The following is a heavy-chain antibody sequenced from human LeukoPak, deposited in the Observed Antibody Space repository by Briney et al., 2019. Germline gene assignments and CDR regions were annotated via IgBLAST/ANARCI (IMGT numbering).Heavy chain of an antibody. Sequence: GGSLRLSCAASGFTFSSYAMSWVRQAPGKGLEWVSAISGSGGSTYYADSVKGRFTISRDNSENTLYLQMNSLRAEDTAVYYCAKVIVVVPAAIQGQNWFDPWGQGTLVTVSS. D-gene: IGHD2-2*02. CDR3: AKVIVVVPAAIQGQNWFDP. CDR2: ISGSGGST. V-gene: IGHV3-23*01. CDR1: GFTFSSYA. J-gene: IGHJ5*02.